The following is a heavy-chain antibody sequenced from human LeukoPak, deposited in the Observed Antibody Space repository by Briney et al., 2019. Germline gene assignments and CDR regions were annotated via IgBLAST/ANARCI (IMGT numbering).Heavy chain of an antibody. Sequence: PGGSLRLSCAASGFTFSDYYMSWIRQAPGKGLEWVSYISSSGSTIYYADSVKGRFTISRDNAKNSLYLQMNSLRAEDTAVYYCARARDYGDQYYFDYWGQGTLVTVYS. V-gene: IGHV3-11*01. D-gene: IGHD4-17*01. CDR3: ARARDYGDQYYFDY. CDR1: GFTFSDYY. J-gene: IGHJ4*02. CDR2: ISSSGSTI.